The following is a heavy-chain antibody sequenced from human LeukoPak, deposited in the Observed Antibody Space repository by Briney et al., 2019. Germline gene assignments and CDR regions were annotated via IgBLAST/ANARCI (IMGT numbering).Heavy chain of an antibody. V-gene: IGHV4-34*01. Sequence: SETLSLTCAVYGGSFSGYYWSWIRQPPGKGLEWIGEINHSGSTNYNPSLRSRVTISVDTSKNQFSLKLSSVTAADTAVYYCARGRPGSSYIYWGQGTLVTVSS. CDR2: INHSGST. CDR3: ARGRPGSSYIY. CDR1: GGSFSGYY. J-gene: IGHJ4*02. D-gene: IGHD3-10*01.